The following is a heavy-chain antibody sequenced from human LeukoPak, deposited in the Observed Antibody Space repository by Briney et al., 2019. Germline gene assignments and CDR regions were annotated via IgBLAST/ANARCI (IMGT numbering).Heavy chain of an antibody. CDR2: ISYDGSNK. CDR1: GFTFSSYG. D-gene: IGHD1-26*01. J-gene: IGHJ3*02. V-gene: IGHV3-30*03. CDR3: ARSYSDAFDI. Sequence: GGSLRLSCAASGFTFSSYGMHWVPQAPGKGLEWVAVISYDGSNKYYADSVKGRFTISRDNSKNTLYLQMNSLRAEDTAVYYCARSYSDAFDIWGQGTMVTVSS.